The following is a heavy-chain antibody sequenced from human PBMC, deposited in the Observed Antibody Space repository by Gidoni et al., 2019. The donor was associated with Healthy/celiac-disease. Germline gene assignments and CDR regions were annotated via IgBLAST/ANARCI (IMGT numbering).Heavy chain of an antibody. V-gene: IGHV4-39*01. Sequence: QLQLQESGPGLVKPSETLSLTCTVSGGSISSSSYYWGWIRQPPGKGLEWIGSIYYSGSTYYNPSLKSRVTISVDTSKNQFSLKLSSVTAADTAVYYCARSPIYDYVWGSTLFDYWGQGTLVTVSS. D-gene: IGHD3-16*01. CDR3: ARSPIYDYVWGSTLFDY. CDR1: GGSISSSSYY. CDR2: IYYSGST. J-gene: IGHJ4*02.